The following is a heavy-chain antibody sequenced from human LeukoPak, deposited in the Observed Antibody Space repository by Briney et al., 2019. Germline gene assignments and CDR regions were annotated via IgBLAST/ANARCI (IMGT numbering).Heavy chain of an antibody. D-gene: IGHD6-19*01. Sequence: ASVKVSCKASGYTFTGYYMHWVRQAPGQGLEGMGRINPNSGGTNYAQKFQGRVTMTRDTSISTAYMELSRLRSDDTAVYYCARAEQWLLGLSPDYWGQGTLVTVSS. CDR1: GYTFTGYY. V-gene: IGHV1-2*06. J-gene: IGHJ4*02. CDR3: ARAEQWLLGLSPDY. CDR2: INPNSGGT.